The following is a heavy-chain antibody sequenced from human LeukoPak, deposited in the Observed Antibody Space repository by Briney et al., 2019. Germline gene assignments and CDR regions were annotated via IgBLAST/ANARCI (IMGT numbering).Heavy chain of an antibody. J-gene: IGHJ4*02. V-gene: IGHV3-23*01. CDR1: GFTFSSYG. D-gene: IGHD6-6*01. CDR3: ARGTGIARPDY. Sequence: GGSLRLSCAASGFTFSSYGMSWVRQAPGKGLEWVSAISGSGGSTYYADSVKGRFTTSRDNSNNTLYLQMYGLRAEDTAVYYCARGTGIARPDYWGQGTLVTVSS. CDR2: ISGSGGST.